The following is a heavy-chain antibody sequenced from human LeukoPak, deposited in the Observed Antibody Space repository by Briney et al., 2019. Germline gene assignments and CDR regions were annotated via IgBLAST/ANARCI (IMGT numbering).Heavy chain of an antibody. CDR1: DDSISDYY. CDR2: FHNSGTS. V-gene: IGHV4-59*01. J-gene: IGHJ4*02. CDR3: TRGAGWLIDY. Sequence: PSETLSLTCTVSDDSISDYYRGWIRQPPGKGPEWIGYFHNSGTSTYNPSLKSRVTTSADTSKNQFSLKLNSLTTADTAVYYCTRGAGWLIDYWGQGILVTVSS. D-gene: IGHD3-16*01.